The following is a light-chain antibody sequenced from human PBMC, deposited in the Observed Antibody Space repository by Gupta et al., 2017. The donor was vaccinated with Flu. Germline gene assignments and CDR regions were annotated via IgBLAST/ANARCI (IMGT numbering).Light chain of an antibody. J-gene: IGKJ3*01. CDR3: QQSYSTPLFT. V-gene: IGKV1-39*01. CDR2: AAS. CDR1: QSISRY. Sequence: SSLSASVGDRVTITCRASQSISRYLNWYQQKPGKAPKLLIYAASSSQSGVPSRFSGGGSGTDFTLTISSLQPEDSATYYCQQSYSTPLFTFGPGTKVDIK.